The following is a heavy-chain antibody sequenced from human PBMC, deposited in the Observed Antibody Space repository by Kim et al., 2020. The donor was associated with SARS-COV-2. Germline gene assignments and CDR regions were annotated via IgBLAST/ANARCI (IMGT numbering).Heavy chain of an antibody. V-gene: IGHV6-1*01. J-gene: IGHJ4*02. Sequence: SQTLSLTCAISGDSVSSNSAAWNWIRQSPWRGLEWLGRTYYRSKWSNDYAVSVRSRITINPDTSKNQFSLQLNSVTPEDTAVYYCARERDYGGNSADFDYWGQGTLVTVSS. CDR2: TYYRSKWSN. D-gene: IGHD4-17*01. CDR1: GDSVSSNSAA. CDR3: ARERDYGGNSADFDY.